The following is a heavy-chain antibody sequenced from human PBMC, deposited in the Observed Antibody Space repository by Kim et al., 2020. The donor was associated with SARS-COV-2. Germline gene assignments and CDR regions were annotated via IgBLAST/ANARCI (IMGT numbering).Heavy chain of an antibody. D-gene: IGHD6-13*01. Sequence: GGSLRLSCAASGFTFSSYGMHWVRQAPGKGLEWVAVIWYDGSNKYYADSVKGRFTISRDNSKNTLYLQMNSLRAEDTAVYYCARVAADSSSSFYFDYWGQGTLVTVSS. CDR1: GFTFSSYG. V-gene: IGHV3-33*01. J-gene: IGHJ4*02. CDR3: ARVAADSSSSFYFDY. CDR2: IWYDGSNK.